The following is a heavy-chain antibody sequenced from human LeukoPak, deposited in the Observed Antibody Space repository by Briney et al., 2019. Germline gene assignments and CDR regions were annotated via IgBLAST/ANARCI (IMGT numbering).Heavy chain of an antibody. CDR1: GFTFSSYW. V-gene: IGHV3-7*03. CDR2: INHNGNVN. J-gene: IGHJ4*02. Sequence: GGSLRLSCAASGFTFSSYWMNWARQAPGKGLEWVASINHNGNVNYYVDSVKGRFTISRDNAKNSLYLQMSNLRAEDTAVYYCAKDVEYDFWSGYPYRYFDYWGQGTLVTVSS. CDR3: AKDVEYDFWSGYPYRYFDY. D-gene: IGHD3-3*01.